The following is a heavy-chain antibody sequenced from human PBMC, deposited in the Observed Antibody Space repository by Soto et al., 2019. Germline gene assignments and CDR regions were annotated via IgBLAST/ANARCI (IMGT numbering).Heavy chain of an antibody. CDR1: GGSISSGGYY. D-gene: IGHD2-15*01. CDR3: AREVVVAATRGFDY. J-gene: IGHJ4*02. Sequence: PSETLSLTCTVSGGSISSGGYYWSWIRQHPGKGLEWIGYIYYSGSTYYNPSLKSRVTISVDTSKNQFSLKLSSVTAADTAVYYCAREVVVAATRGFDYWGQGTLVTVSS. V-gene: IGHV4-31*02. CDR2: IYYSGST.